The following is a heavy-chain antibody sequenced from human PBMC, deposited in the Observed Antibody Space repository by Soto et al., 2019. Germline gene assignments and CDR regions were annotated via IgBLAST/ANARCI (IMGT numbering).Heavy chain of an antibody. CDR3: ATAVASFDY. D-gene: IGHD5-12*01. J-gene: IGHJ4*02. CDR1: GNTGTVSSHY. V-gene: IGHV4-59*02. Sequence: SETLSLTCTVSGNTGTVSSHYWSWIRQPPGKGLEWIGYIYYSGNTDYNPSLKSRVTISLDTSRNQFSLKLDSVTAADTAVYFCATAVASFDYWGQGTLVTVSS. CDR2: IYYSGNT.